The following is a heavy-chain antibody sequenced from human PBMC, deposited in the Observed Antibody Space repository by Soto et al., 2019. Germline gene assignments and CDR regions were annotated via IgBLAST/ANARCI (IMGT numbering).Heavy chain of an antibody. CDR1: GYTITVDY. V-gene: IGHV1-2*04. CDR2: INPNSGGT. J-gene: IGHJ6*02. D-gene: IGHD2-15*01. CDR3: ARVQNLDGYCSGGRCYSDSSYYYYGMDV. Sequence: ASLNLSCKASGYTITVDYIHWLRQAPGQGLEWMGWINPNSGGTNYAQKFQGWVTMTRDTSISTAYMELSRLRSGDTAVYYCARVQNLDGYCSGGRCYSDSSYYYYGMDVWGQGTTVTVSS.